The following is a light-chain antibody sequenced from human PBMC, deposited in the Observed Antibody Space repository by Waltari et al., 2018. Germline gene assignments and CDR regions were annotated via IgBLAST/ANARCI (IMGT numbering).Light chain of an antibody. Sequence: VLTQSPGTLSLSPGERATLSCRASQSVSGSYVDWYQQKPGQAPRLLIYGASVRATGIPDRFSGGGSGADFTLTISRLEPEDFAVYYCQQYGNSPLTFGGGTKVEIK. CDR2: GAS. CDR1: QSVSGSY. V-gene: IGKV3-20*01. J-gene: IGKJ4*01. CDR3: QQYGNSPLT.